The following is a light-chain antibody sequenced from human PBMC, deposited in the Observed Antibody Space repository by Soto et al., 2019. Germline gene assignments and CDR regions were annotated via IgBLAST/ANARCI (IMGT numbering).Light chain of an antibody. CDR3: QQYGSSPRT. CDR2: GAS. J-gene: IGKJ1*01. V-gene: IGKV3-20*01. Sequence: IVLTQSAGTLSWSAGESATLSCRASQSISSSKLAWYQQKRGQAPRLLIYGASSRATGIPDRFSGSGSGTDFTLTISRLEPEDFAVYYCQQYGSSPRTFGQGTKVDIK. CDR1: QSISSSK.